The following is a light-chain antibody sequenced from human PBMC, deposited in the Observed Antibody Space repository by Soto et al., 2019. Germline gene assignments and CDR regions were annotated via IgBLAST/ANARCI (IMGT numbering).Light chain of an antibody. J-gene: IGLJ1*01. V-gene: IGLV2-23*01. CDR3: CSFAGSSTYV. CDR2: EGT. CDR1: SRDVGSYNL. Sequence: QSALTQPASVSGSPGPSITISCTGTSRDVGSYNLVSWYQQHPGNAPKLIIYEGTKRPSGVSYRFSGSKSGNTASLTISGLQEEDEGDYHCCSFAGSSTYVFGTGTKLTVL.